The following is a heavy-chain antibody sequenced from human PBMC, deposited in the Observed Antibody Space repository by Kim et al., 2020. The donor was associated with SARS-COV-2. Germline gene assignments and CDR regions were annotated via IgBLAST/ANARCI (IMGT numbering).Heavy chain of an antibody. V-gene: IGHV4-31*03. Sequence: SETLSLTCTVSGGSISSGGYYWSWIRQHPGKGLEWIGYIYYSGSTYYNPSLKIRVTISVDTSKNQFSLKLSSVTAADTAVYYCARVGPHPYIVVVPAAFDYWGQGTLVTVSS. J-gene: IGHJ4*02. CDR3: ARVGPHPYIVVVPAAFDY. D-gene: IGHD2-2*01. CDR1: GGSISSGGYY. CDR2: IYYSGST.